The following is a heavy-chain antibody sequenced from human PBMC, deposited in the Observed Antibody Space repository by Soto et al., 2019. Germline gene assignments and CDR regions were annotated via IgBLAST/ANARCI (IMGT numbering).Heavy chain of an antibody. D-gene: IGHD2-15*01. V-gene: IGHV4-59*01. CDR2: IFYSGNT. CDR3: ARLRAGGHPTQNWFDV. J-gene: IGHJ5*02. CDR1: GASINSYY. Sequence: SETLSLTCSVSGASINSYYWSWIRQPPGKGLEWIGYIFYSGNTDYNPSLKSRVTLLLDTSKNRISLRLSSVTAADTAVYYCARLRAGGHPTQNWFDVCGQGTLVTVSS.